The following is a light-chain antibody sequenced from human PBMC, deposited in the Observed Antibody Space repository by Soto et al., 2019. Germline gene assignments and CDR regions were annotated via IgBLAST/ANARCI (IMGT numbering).Light chain of an antibody. V-gene: IGLV2-14*01. CDR2: EVR. CDR3: SSWTGSGRV. Sequence: QSALTQPASVSGSAGQSITISCSGTMRDVGAYNLVSWYQQHPGTAPKLIIYEVRNRPSGISSRFSGSRSGNTASLTISGLQSEDEGDYYCSSWTGSGRVFGGGTKLTVL. CDR1: MRDVGAYNL. J-gene: IGLJ2*01.